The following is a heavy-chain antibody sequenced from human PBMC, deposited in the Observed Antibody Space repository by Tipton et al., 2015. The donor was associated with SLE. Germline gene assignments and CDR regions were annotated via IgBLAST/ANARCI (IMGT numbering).Heavy chain of an antibody. J-gene: IGHJ4*02. Sequence: SLRLSCAASGFTFSTYDMSWVRQAPGKGLERVSAISGSGRRTHYADSVEGRFTISRANSENMLFLQMNSLRAEDTAVYYCAKDYRNTMILGQVIGEVFDCWGQGTLVTVSS. V-gene: IGHV3-23*01. CDR1: GFTFSTYD. CDR3: AKDYRNTMILGQVIGEVFDC. CDR2: ISGSGRRT. D-gene: IGHD3-10*01.